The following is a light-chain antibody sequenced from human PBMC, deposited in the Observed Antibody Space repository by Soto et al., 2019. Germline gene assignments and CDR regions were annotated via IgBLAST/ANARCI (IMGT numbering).Light chain of an antibody. CDR1: SSDVGTYNL. V-gene: IGLV2-23*01. J-gene: IGLJ1*01. Sequence: QSVLTQPASVSGSPGQSITISCTGTSSDVGTYNLVSWYQQHPGKAPKLIIYEGSKRPSGVSTRFSGSKAGNTASLTISGLRAEDEADYYCCSYASGSTPLYVFGTGTKVTVL. CDR2: EGS. CDR3: CSYASGSTPLYV.